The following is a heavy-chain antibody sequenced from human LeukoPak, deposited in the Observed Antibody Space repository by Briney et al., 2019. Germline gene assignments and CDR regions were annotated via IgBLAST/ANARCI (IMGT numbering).Heavy chain of an antibody. CDR3: AREESDWSSLGYFYHYMDV. J-gene: IGHJ6*03. V-gene: IGHV4-59*01. Sequence: ASETLSLTCTVSGYSISSYYWSWIRQSPGKGLEWIGHIHYSVSTNYNFSLESRVTMSMDTSKSQISLKLSSVTAADTAVYYCAREESDWSSLGYFYHYMDVWGKGTTVTISS. CDR2: IHYSVST. D-gene: IGHD3-9*01. CDR1: GYSISSYY.